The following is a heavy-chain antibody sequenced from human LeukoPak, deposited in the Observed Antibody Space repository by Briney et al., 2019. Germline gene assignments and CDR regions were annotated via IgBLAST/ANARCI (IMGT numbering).Heavy chain of an antibody. Sequence: SVKVSCKASGGTFSSYAISWVRQAPGQGLEWMGGIIPIFGTANYAQKFQGRVTITADESTSTAYMELSSLRSEDTAVYYCARGYYYDSSGYSNFQHWGQGTLVTVSS. J-gene: IGHJ1*01. CDR2: IIPIFGTA. CDR3: ARGYYYDSSGYSNFQH. CDR1: GGTFSSYA. V-gene: IGHV1-69*13. D-gene: IGHD3-22*01.